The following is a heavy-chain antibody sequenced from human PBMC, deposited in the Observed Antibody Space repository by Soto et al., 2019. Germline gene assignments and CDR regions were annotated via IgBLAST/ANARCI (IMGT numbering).Heavy chain of an antibody. J-gene: IGHJ4*02. CDR1: GFTFSSYG. CDR3: ARDGAKDIVATHADY. V-gene: IGHV3-33*01. D-gene: IGHD5-12*01. CDR2: IWYDGSNK. Sequence: GGSLRLSCAASGFTFSSYGMHWVRQAPGKGLEWVAVIWYDGSNKYYADSVKGRFTISRDNSKNTLYLQMNSLRAEDTAVYYCARDGAKDIVATHADYWGQGTLVTVSS.